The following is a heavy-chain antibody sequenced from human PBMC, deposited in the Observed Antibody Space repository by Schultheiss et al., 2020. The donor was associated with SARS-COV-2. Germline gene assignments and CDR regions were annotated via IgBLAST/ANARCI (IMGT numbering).Heavy chain of an antibody. CDR1: GGTFSSYA. Sequence: SVKVSCKASGGTFSSYAISWVRQAPGQGLAWMGGIIPILGTANYAQKFQGRVTITADESTSTAYMELSSLRSEDTAVYYCARDRYDFWSGYVSYWYFDLWGRGTLVTVSS. V-gene: IGHV1-69*13. CDR2: IIPILGTA. CDR3: ARDRYDFWSGYVSYWYFDL. J-gene: IGHJ2*01. D-gene: IGHD3-3*01.